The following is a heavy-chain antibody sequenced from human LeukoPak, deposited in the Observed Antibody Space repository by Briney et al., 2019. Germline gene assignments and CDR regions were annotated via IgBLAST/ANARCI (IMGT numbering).Heavy chain of an antibody. J-gene: IGHJ4*02. D-gene: IGHD1-26*01. Sequence: GGSLRLSCAASGFSFSSYAMSWVRQAPGKGLEWVSAISGSGGSTYYADSVKGRFTISRDNSKNTLYLQMNSLRAEDTAVYYCANKGRGSYYFDYWGQGTLVTVSS. CDR1: GFSFSSYA. V-gene: IGHV3-23*01. CDR2: ISGSGGST. CDR3: ANKGRGSYYFDY.